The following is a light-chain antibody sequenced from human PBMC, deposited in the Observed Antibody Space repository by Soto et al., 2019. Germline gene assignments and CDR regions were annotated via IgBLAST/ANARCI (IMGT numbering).Light chain of an antibody. CDR2: GAS. J-gene: IGKJ5*01. Sequence: EILFTQSPGTLSLSPGERVTLTCRASQSITNYLAWYHMKPGQAPRLLIYGASSRANGIPDRFSGSGSGSDFTLTISRLEPEDFALYYCQQYGSSVSITFGQGTRLEIK. CDR3: QQYGSSVSIT. CDR1: QSITNY. V-gene: IGKV3-20*01.